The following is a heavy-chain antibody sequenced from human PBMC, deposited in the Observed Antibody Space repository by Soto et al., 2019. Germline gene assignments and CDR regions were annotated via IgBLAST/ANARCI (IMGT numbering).Heavy chain of an antibody. Sequence: QERLVQSGAEVRKPGSSVTVSCKVTGGTSTRYAINWVRQAPGQGLEWMGGIVPMFGTSKYAQKFQGRVTITADTSTNIAYMELRRLRSEDTAVYYCNRGSEYDFWSGYLWGQGTLVSVSS. V-gene: IGHV1-69*06. D-gene: IGHD3-3*01. J-gene: IGHJ4*02. CDR3: NRGSEYDFWSGYL. CDR2: IVPMFGTS. CDR1: GGTSTRYA.